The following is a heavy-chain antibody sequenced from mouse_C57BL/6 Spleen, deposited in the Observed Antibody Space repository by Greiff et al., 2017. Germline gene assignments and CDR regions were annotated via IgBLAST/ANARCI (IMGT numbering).Heavy chain of an antibody. CDR1: GYTFTSYW. V-gene: IGHV1-64*01. CDR3: AQGKTCFDD. CDR2: IHPNSGST. Sequence: QVQLQQPGAELVKPGASVTLSCKASGYTFTSYWMHWVKQRPGQGLEWIGMIHPNSGSTNYNEKFKSKATLTVDKSSSTAYMQRSSLTSEDSAVYYCAQGKTCFDDWRQGATRTGSA. J-gene: IGHJ2*01.